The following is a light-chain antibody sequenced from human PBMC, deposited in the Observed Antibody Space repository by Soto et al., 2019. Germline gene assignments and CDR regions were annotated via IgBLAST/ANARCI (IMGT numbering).Light chain of an antibody. CDR2: SHN. Sequence: QAVVTQPPSASGTPGQRVTISCSGSSSNIGSNYVYWYQQLPGTAPKLLIYSHNQRPSGVPDRFSGSKSGTSASLAISGLRSEDEADYYCAAWDDSLSRAVFGGGTQLTVL. V-gene: IGLV1-47*02. CDR3: AAWDDSLSRAV. J-gene: IGLJ7*01. CDR1: SSNIGSNY.